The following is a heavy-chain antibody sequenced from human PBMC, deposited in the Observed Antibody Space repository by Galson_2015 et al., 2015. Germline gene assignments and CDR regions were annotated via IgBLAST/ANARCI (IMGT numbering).Heavy chain of an antibody. CDR3: ARQVRITFGGVIVNWFDP. J-gene: IGHJ5*02. Sequence: QSGAEVTKPGESLKISCKGSGYSFTSYWIGWVRQMPGKGLEWMGIIYPGDSDTRYSPSFQGQVTISADKSISTAYLQWSSLKASDTAMYYCARQVRITFGGVIVNWFDPWGQGTLVTVSS. D-gene: IGHD3-16*02. CDR2: IYPGDSDT. V-gene: IGHV5-51*01. CDR1: GYSFTSYW.